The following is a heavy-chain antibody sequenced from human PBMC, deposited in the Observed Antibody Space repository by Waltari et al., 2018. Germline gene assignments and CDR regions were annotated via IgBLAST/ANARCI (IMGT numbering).Heavy chain of an antibody. CDR3: AKAFRGYSGSYFDS. CDR1: GFSFGGFA. CDR2: LSGSGATT. J-gene: IGHJ4*02. D-gene: IGHD5-12*01. Sequence: EVQLLESGGGLVQPGGSLRLSCAASGFSFGGFAMNWVRQAPGKGWEWVSALSGSGATTYYADSVRGRFTVSRDNNRNTVYLQMNSLRAEDTAVYYCAKAFRGYSGSYFDSWGRGTLVAVSA. V-gene: IGHV3-23*01.